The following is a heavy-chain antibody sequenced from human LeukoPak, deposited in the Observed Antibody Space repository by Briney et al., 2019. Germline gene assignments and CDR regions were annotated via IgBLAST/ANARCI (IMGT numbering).Heavy chain of an antibody. CDR3: ARDGDTFAYYYYAMDV. J-gene: IGHJ6*02. D-gene: IGHD7-27*01. CDR2: IWYDGSDK. Sequence: PGRSLRLSCAASGFTFSSYGMHWARQAPGKGLEWVAVIWYDGSDKYYADSVKGRFTISRDNSKNTLYLQLNSLRAEDTAVYYCARDGDTFAYYYYAMDVWGQGITVTVSS. CDR1: GFTFSSYG. V-gene: IGHV3-33*01.